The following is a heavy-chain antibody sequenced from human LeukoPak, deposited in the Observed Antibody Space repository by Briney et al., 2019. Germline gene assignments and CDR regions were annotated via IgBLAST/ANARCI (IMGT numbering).Heavy chain of an antibody. D-gene: IGHD2-2*03. V-gene: IGHV4-30-4*01. Sequence: PAEPLSLTCTVSGGSISSGDYYWSWIRQPPGKGLEWIGYIYYSGSTYYNPSLKSRVTISVDTSKNQFSLKLSSVTAADTAVYYCARVDINIYYYGMDVWGQGTTVTVS. CDR2: IYYSGST. J-gene: IGHJ6*02. CDR1: GGSISSGDYY. CDR3: ARVDINIYYYGMDV.